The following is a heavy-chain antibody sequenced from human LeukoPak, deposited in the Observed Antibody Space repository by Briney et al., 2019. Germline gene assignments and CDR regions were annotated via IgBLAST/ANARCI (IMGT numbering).Heavy chain of an antibody. CDR1: GGSFSGYY. V-gene: IGHV4-34*01. Sequence: PSETLSLTCAVYGGSFSGYYWSWIRQPPGKGLEWIGEINHSGSTYYNPSLKSRVTISVDTSKNQFSLKLSSVTAADTAVYYCARHRWFGELLSYNWFDPWGQGTLVTVSS. J-gene: IGHJ5*02. CDR2: INHSGST. CDR3: ARHRWFGELLSYNWFDP. D-gene: IGHD3-10*01.